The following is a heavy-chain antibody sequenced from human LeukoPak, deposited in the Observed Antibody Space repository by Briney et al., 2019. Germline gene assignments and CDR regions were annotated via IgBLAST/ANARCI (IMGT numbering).Heavy chain of an antibody. V-gene: IGHV1-2*02. J-gene: IGHJ4*02. D-gene: IGHD3-3*01. CDR2: INPNSGGT. Sequence: PSASVKVSCKASGYTFTGYYMHWVRQAPGQGLEWVGWINPNSGGTNYAQKFQGRFTMTRDTSISTAYMELSRLRSDDTAVYYCARDAGSGLYYFDYWGQGTLVTVSS. CDR3: ARDAGSGLYYFDY. CDR1: GYTFTGYY.